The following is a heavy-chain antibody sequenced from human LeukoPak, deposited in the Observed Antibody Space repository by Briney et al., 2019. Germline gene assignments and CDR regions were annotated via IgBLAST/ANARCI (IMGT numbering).Heavy chain of an antibody. CDR1: GFTFDDYA. D-gene: IGHD2-2*01. CDR3: AKSHCSSTSCGIDY. V-gene: IGHV3-9*01. CDR2: ISWNSGSI. J-gene: IGHJ4*02. Sequence: GRSLRLSCAASGFTFDDYAMHWARQAPGKGLEWVSGISWNSGSIGYADSVKGRFTISRDNAKNSLYLQMNSLRAEDTALYYCAKSHCSSTSCGIDYWGQGTLVTVSS.